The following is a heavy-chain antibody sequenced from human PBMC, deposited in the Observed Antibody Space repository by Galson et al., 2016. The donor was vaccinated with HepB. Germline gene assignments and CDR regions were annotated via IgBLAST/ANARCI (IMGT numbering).Heavy chain of an antibody. CDR1: GLTLSTSGVG. Sequence: PALVKPTQTLTLTCTVSGLTLSTSGVGVGWIRQPPGKALEWLALVYWDDDKRYSPSLQGRLTITKDTSTKQVVLTMTNVDPADTGTYFCARSSDGSEYRDSFDIWGQGTLVTVS. CDR3: ARSSDGSEYRDSFDI. V-gene: IGHV2-5*02. CDR2: VYWDDDK. D-gene: IGHD3-10*01. J-gene: IGHJ3*02.